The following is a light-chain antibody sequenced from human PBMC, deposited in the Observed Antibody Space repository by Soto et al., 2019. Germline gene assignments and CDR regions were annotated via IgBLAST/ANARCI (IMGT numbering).Light chain of an antibody. CDR3: SSYAGSNIVV. Sequence: QSVLTQPPSASGSPGPSVTISCTGTSSDVGGYNFVSWYQQHPGKAPKLMIYEVSERPSGVPDRFSGSKSGNTASLTVSGLQDEDEADYYCSSYAGSNIVVFGGGTKVTVL. V-gene: IGLV2-8*01. CDR2: EVS. J-gene: IGLJ2*01. CDR1: SSDVGGYNF.